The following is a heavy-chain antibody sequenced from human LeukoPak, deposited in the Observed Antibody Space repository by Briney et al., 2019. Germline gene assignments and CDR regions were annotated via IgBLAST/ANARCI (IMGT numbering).Heavy chain of an antibody. D-gene: IGHD6-19*01. J-gene: IGHJ4*02. CDR2: IYPGDSNT. CDR1: GYTFTNYW. Sequence: GESLKISCKGSGYTFTNYWIGWVRQMPGKGLEWMGNIYPGDSNTKYSPSFQGQVTISADKSISTAYLQWSSLKASDTAIYYCARQTGYSTGGVDYWGQGVLVTVSS. CDR3: ARQTGYSTGGVDY. V-gene: IGHV5-51*01.